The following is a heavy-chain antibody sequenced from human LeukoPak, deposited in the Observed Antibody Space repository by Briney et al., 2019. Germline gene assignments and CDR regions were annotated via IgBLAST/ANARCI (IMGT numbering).Heavy chain of an antibody. V-gene: IGHV4-59*01. CDR2: IYYSGST. J-gene: IGHJ6*02. CDR1: GVSISSYY. CDR3: ARVGTSAAGTSAYYYYGMDV. Sequence: SETLSLTCTVSGVSISSYYWSWIRQPPGKGLEWLGYIYYSGSTNYNPSLKSRVTISVATSKNQFSLKLSSVTAADTAVYYCARVGTSAAGTSAYYYYGMDVWGQGTTVTVSS. D-gene: IGHD6-13*01.